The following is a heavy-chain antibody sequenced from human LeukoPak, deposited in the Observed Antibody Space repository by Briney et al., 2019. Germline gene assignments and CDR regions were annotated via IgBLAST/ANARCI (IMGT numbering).Heavy chain of an antibody. V-gene: IGHV1-8*03. CDR2: MNPNSGNT. J-gene: IGHJ5*02. Sequence: ASVKVSCKASGYTFTSYDINWVRQATGQGLEWMGWMNPNSGNTGYAQKFQGRVTITTDESTSTAYMELSSLRSEDTAVYYCASSRPMVRGVILGDWFDPWGQGTLVTVSS. D-gene: IGHD3-10*01. CDR1: GYTFTSYD. CDR3: ASSRPMVRGVILGDWFDP.